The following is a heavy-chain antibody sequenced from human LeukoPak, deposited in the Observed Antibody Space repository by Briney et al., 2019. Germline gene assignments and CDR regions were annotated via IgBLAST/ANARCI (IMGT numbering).Heavy chain of an antibody. Sequence: PSETLSLTCIVSGGSISSSSYYWGWIRQPPGKGLEWIGSIYYSGTTYYNTSLKSRVTISVDTSKNQFFLKVSLVTAADTAVYYCARDRPRDIAATPSFDPWGQATLLTVCS. J-gene: IGHJ5*02. CDR2: IYYSGTT. CDR1: GGSISSSSYY. CDR3: ARDRPRDIAATPSFDP. D-gene: IGHD5-12*01. V-gene: IGHV4-39*07.